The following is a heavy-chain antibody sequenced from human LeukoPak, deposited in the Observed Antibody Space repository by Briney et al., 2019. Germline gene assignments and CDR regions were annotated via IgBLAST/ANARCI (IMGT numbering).Heavy chain of an antibody. CDR2: ISGSGGST. V-gene: IGHV3-23*01. Sequence: GGSLRLSCAASGFTFSSYAMSWVRQAPGKGLEWVSAISGSGGSTYYADSVKARFTISRDNSKNTLYLQMNSLRTEDTAVYYCAKAHTMIVVVITPYYFDYWGQGTLVTVSS. D-gene: IGHD3-22*01. CDR1: GFTFSSYA. CDR3: AKAHTMIVVVITPYYFDY. J-gene: IGHJ4*02.